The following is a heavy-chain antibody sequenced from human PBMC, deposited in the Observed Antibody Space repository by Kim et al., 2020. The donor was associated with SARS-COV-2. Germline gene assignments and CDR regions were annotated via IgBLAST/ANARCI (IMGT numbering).Heavy chain of an antibody. CDR3: TTDLIVVVITDDY. CDR1: GFTFSNAW. V-gene: IGHV3-15*01. J-gene: IGHJ4*02. CDR2: IKSKTDGGTT. Sequence: GGSLRLSCAASGFTFSNAWMSWVRQAPGKGLEWVGRIKSKTDGGTTDYAAPVKGRFTISRDDSKNTLYLQMNSLKTEDTAVYYCTTDLIVVVITDDYWGQGTLVTVSS. D-gene: IGHD3-22*01.